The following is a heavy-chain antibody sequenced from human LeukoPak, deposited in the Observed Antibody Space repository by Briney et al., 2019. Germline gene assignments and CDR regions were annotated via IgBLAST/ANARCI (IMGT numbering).Heavy chain of an antibody. D-gene: IGHD6-19*01. CDR3: AIVWIVVDGTGNFDY. CDR1: GFTISGYS. J-gene: IGHJ4*02. Sequence: GGSLRLSCTASGFTISGYSMTWIRQAPGKGLEWVSAISGSGGSTYYADSVKGRFTISRDNSKNTLFLQMNSLRAEDTAVYYCAIVWIVVDGTGNFDYWGQGTLVTVSS. V-gene: IGHV3-23*01. CDR2: ISGSGGST.